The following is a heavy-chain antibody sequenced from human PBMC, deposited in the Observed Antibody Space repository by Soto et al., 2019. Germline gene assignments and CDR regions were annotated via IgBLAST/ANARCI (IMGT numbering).Heavy chain of an antibody. V-gene: IGHV4-59*08. CDR1: GGSISSYY. CDR3: ARHLGYCSTTNCYAWFAP. CDR2: IYYSGNT. J-gene: IGHJ5*02. Sequence: PSETLSLTCTVSGGSISSYYWSWIRQPPGKGLEWIGYIYYSGNTNYNPSLKSRVTISADTSKNQFSLKLSSVTAADTAVYYCARHLGYCSTTNCYAWFAPGAREPWSPSPQ. D-gene: IGHD2-2*01.